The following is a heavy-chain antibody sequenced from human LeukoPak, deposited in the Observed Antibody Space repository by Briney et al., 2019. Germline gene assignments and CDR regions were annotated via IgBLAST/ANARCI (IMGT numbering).Heavy chain of an antibody. D-gene: IGHD1-26*01. CDR3: ARDQKVGATPYFGMDV. Sequence: SVKVSCKASGGTFSSYAINWVRQAPGQGLEWMGRIIPMLGTVNYAQKFQGRVTIIADKFTGTAYMELSSLRSEDTAMYCARDQKVGATPYFGMDVWGQGTTVTVSS. V-gene: IGHV1-69*04. CDR1: GGTFSSYA. CDR2: IIPMLGTV. J-gene: IGHJ6*02.